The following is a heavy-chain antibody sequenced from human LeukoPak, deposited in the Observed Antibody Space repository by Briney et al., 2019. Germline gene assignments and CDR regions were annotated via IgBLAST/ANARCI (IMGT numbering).Heavy chain of an antibody. V-gene: IGHV1-2*02. CDR2: INPNSGGT. D-gene: IGHD5-24*01. CDR1: GYTFTGYY. Sequence: ASVKVSCKASGYTFTGYYMHWVRQAPGQGLEWMGWINPNSGGTNYAQKFQGRVTMTRDTPISTAYMELSRLRSDDTAVYYCARGQIEMATISFDYWGQGTLVTVSS. J-gene: IGHJ4*02. CDR3: ARGQIEMATISFDY.